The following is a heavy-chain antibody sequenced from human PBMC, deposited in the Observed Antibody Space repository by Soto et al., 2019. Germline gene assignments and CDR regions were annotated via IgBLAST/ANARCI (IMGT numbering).Heavy chain of an antibody. J-gene: IGHJ4*02. CDR3: AKDPRPGYSSGWETEREDY. CDR1: GFTFSSYA. V-gene: IGHV3-23*01. D-gene: IGHD6-19*01. CDR2: ISGSGGST. Sequence: GGSLRLSCAASGFTFSSYAMSWVRQAPGKGLEWVSAISGSGGSTYYADSVKGRFTISRDNSKNTLYLQMNSLRAEDTAVYYCAKDPRPGYSSGWETEREDYWGQGTLVTVSS.